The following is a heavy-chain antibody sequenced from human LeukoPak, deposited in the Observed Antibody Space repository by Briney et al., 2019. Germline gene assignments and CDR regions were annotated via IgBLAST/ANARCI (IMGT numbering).Heavy chain of an antibody. CDR3: AAGGGQGGGYE. CDR2: IYTSGST. CDR1: GFTFSSYS. J-gene: IGHJ4*02. D-gene: IGHD5-12*01. V-gene: IGHV3-53*01. Sequence: GGSLRLSCAPSGFTFSSYSMTWVRQAPGMGLEWIPVIYTSGSTCYADCVKGRFTISRDNSKNTLYLQMNSLRAEDTAVYYCAAGGGQGGGYEWGKGTVVSV.